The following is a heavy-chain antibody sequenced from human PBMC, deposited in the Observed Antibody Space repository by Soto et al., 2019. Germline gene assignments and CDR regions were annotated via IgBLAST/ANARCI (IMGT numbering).Heavy chain of an antibody. Sequence: ASVKVSCKASGYTFTSYDINWVRQATGQGLEWMGWMNPNSGNTGYAQKFQGRVTMTRNTSITTAYMELSSLRSEDTAVYYCARGAHCSSTSCPDFDYWGLGTLVTAPQ. CDR3: ARGAHCSSTSCPDFDY. D-gene: IGHD2-2*01. CDR2: MNPNSGNT. CDR1: GYTFTSYD. V-gene: IGHV1-8*01. J-gene: IGHJ4*02.